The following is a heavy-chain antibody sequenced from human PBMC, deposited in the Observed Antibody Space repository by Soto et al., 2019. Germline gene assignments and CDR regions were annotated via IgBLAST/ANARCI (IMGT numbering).Heavy chain of an antibody. CDR1: GGSISSSSYY. CDR2: IYYSGST. V-gene: IGHV4-39*01. D-gene: IGHD6-13*01. CDR3: ATFAQQLSGY. J-gene: IGHJ4*02. Sequence: SETLSLTCTVSGGSISSSSYYWGWIRQPPGKGLEWIGSIYYSGSTYYNPSLKSRVTISVDTSKNQFSLKLSSVTAADTAVYYCATFAQQLSGYWGQGTLVTVSS.